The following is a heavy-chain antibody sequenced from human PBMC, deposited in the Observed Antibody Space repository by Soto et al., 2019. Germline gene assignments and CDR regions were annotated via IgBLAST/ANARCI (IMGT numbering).Heavy chain of an antibody. CDR2: ISSNGGST. J-gene: IGHJ4*03. V-gene: IGHV3-64D*06. Sequence: PGGSLRLSCSASGFTFSSYAMHWVGQAPGKGLEYVSAISSNGGSTYYADSVKGRFTISRDNSKNTLYLQMSSQRAEDTAVYYCVKALPDILTRHCFDFWGQGTLVTVSS. CDR3: VKALPDILTRHCFDF. CDR1: GFTFSSYA. D-gene: IGHD3-9*01.